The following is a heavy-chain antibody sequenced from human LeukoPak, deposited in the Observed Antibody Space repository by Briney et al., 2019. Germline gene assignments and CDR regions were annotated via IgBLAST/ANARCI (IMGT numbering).Heavy chain of an antibody. CDR3: ATQQWLFGTLFDY. Sequence: SETLSLTCTVSGGSISSSSYYWGWIRQPPGKGLEWIGSIYYSGNTYYSPSLKSRVTVSVDTSKNQFSLKLSSVTAADTAVYYCATQQWLFGTLFDYWGQGTLVTVSS. V-gene: IGHV4-39*01. D-gene: IGHD6-19*01. CDR2: IYYSGNT. CDR1: GGSISSSSYY. J-gene: IGHJ4*02.